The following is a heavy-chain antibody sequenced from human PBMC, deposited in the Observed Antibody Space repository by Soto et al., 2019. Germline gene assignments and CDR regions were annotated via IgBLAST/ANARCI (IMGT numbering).Heavy chain of an antibody. J-gene: IGHJ4*02. D-gene: IGHD6-19*01. V-gene: IGHV3-7*01. CDR1: GFTFSSYR. Sequence: EVQLVESGGGLVQPGGSLRLSSEASGFTFSSYRMSWIRQAPGKGLEWVANVNQDGSQSYLVDSVQGRFFMSRDNAKNSLFLQMNSLRAEDTAVYYCVRDGSGGWHFDSCGQGTLVTVSS. CDR2: VNQDGSQS. CDR3: VRDGSGGWHFDS.